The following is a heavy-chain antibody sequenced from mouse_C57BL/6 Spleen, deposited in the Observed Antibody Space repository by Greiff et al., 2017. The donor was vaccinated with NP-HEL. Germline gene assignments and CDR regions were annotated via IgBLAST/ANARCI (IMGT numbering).Heavy chain of an antibody. CDR1: GYTFTSYW. D-gene: IGHD2-5*01. Sequence: QVQLQQPGAELVRPGSSVKLSCKASGYTFTSYWMHWVKQRPIQGLEWIGNIDPSDSETHYNQKFKDKATLTVDKSSSTAYMQLSSLTSEDSAVYYCARYSNSNDYAMDYWGQGTSVTVSS. CDR3: ARYSNSNDYAMDY. J-gene: IGHJ4*01. CDR2: IDPSDSET. V-gene: IGHV1-52*01.